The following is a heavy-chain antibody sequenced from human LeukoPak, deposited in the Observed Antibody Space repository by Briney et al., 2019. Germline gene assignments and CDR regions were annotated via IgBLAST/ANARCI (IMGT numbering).Heavy chain of an antibody. V-gene: IGHV1-46*01. CDR3: ARGGKYQPHGY. D-gene: IGHD2-2*01. J-gene: IGHJ4*02. CDR2: INPSGGST. Sequence: ASVKVSCKASGYTFINCDINWVRQAPGQGLEWMGIINPSGGSTSYAQKFQGRVTMTRDTSTSTVYMELSSLRSEDTAVYYCARGGKYQPHGYWGQGTLVTVSS. CDR1: GYTFINCD.